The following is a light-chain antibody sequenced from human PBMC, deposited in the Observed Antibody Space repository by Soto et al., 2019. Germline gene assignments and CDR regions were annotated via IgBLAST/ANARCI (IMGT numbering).Light chain of an antibody. Sequence: DIQMTQFPSTLSASVGDRVTITCRASQSISTWLAWYQQKPGKAPQLLIYKASYLESGVPSRFSGSGSETEFTLSISSLRPDDLATYYCQHYHSFPLTFGGGTKVEIK. J-gene: IGKJ4*01. CDR1: QSISTW. CDR2: KAS. V-gene: IGKV1-5*03. CDR3: QHYHSFPLT.